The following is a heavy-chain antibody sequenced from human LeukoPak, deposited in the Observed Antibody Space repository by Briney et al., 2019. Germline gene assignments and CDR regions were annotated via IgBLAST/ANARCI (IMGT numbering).Heavy chain of an antibody. CDR3: AKWPTGNWGAVDY. Sequence: PAGSLRLSCAASGFTFSSYGMQWVRQAPGKGLEWVAFIPYDESNKYYADSVKGRLTISRDNSKNTLYLQLNSLRPEDTAVYYCAKWPTGNWGAVDYWGQGTLVTVSS. D-gene: IGHD7-27*01. CDR1: GFTFSSYG. V-gene: IGHV3-30*02. J-gene: IGHJ4*02. CDR2: IPYDESNK.